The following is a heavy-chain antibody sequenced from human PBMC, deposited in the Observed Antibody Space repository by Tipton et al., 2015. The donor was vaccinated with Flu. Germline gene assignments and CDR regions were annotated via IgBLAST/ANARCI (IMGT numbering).Heavy chain of an antibody. Sequence: TLSLTCTVSGGSISSYYWTWIRQPPEKGLEWIGGLYHSGITYYNPSLKSRVTISIDTSKNQFSLNLSSVTAADTAIYYCARATYDVLTGFRPWGQGTLVTVSS. CDR3: ARATYDVLTGFRP. CDR1: GGSISSYY. D-gene: IGHD3-9*01. CDR2: LYHSGIT. V-gene: IGHV4-38-2*02. J-gene: IGHJ4*02.